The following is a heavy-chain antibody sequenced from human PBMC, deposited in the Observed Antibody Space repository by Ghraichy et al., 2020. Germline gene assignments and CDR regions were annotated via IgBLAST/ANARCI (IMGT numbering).Heavy chain of an antibody. CDR3: ARGRYSGSSWDWFDP. Sequence: SETLSLTCAVYGGSFSGYYWSWIRQPPGKGLEWIGEINHSGSTNYNPSLKSRVTISVDTSKNQFSLKLSSVTAADTAVYYCARGRYSGSSWDWFDPWGQGTLVTVSS. J-gene: IGHJ5*02. CDR1: GGSFSGYY. CDR2: INHSGST. D-gene: IGHD1-26*01. V-gene: IGHV4-34*01.